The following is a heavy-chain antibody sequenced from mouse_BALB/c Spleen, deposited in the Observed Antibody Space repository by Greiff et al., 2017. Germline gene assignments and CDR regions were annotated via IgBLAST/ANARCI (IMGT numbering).Heavy chain of an antibody. CDR1: GFNIKDYY. Sequence: EVKLQESGAELVRSGASVKLSCTASGFNIKDYYMHWVKQRPEQGLEWIGWIDPENGDTEYAPKFQGKATMTADTSSNTAYLQLSSLTSEDTAVYYCNAAPTMITNYFDYWGQGTTLTVSS. CDR2: IDPENGDT. V-gene: IGHV14-4*02. CDR3: NAAPTMITNYFDY. D-gene: IGHD2-4*01. J-gene: IGHJ2*01.